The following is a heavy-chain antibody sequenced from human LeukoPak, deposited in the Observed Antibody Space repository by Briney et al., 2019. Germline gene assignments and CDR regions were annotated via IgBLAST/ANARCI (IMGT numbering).Heavy chain of an antibody. Sequence: SETLSLTCTVSGGSLRSSGHWWVWIRQPPGKGLEWIGSVHYSGKVYYNPSLKSRVTTSVDTSTDQFSLRLSSATAADTAIYYCARQSGDQSSAWFFDAWGQGTLVTVSS. J-gene: IGHJ4*02. CDR2: VHYSGKV. V-gene: IGHV4-39*01. CDR3: ARQSGDQSSAWFFDA. D-gene: IGHD6-19*01. CDR1: GGSLRSSGHW.